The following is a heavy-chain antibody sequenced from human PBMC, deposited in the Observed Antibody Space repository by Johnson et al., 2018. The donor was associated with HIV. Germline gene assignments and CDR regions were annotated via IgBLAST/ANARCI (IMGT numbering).Heavy chain of an antibody. CDR2: IRNKATRYST. D-gene: IGHD3-10*01. J-gene: IGHJ3*01. CDR3: TRDRDGVGVS. Sequence: VQLVESGGALVQPGGSLRLSCVASGFSFSDHFMDWVRQAPGKGLEWIGRIRNKATRYSTEYAASVKGRFTISTDDSQNSLSLQMSSLKTEDTAVYYCTRDRDGVGVSWGQGTMVTVSS. V-gene: IGHV3-72*01. CDR1: GFSFSDHF.